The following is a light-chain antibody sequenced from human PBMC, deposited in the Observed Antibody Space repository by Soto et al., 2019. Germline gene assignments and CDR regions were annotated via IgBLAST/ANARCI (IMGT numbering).Light chain of an antibody. Sequence: EIVMTQSPATLSVSPGERATLSCRVSQSVSSNLAWYQQKPGQAPRLLIYGASTRATGIPARFSGSGSGTEFTLTISSLQSEDFAVYYCQQYNNWLLLTFGGGTKVEIK. J-gene: IGKJ4*01. V-gene: IGKV3-15*01. CDR3: QQYNNWLLLT. CDR1: QSVSSN. CDR2: GAS.